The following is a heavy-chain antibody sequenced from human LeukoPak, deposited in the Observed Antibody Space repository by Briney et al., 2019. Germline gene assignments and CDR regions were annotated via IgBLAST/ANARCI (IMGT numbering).Heavy chain of an antibody. D-gene: IGHD6-19*01. CDR2: ISSNGGST. Sequence: GGSLRLSCAASGFTFSSYAMHWVLQAPGKGLEYVSAISSNGGSTYYANSVKGRFTISRDNSKNTLYLQMGSLRAEDMAVYYCARDYRSGWFDYWGQGTLVTVSS. V-gene: IGHV3-64*01. CDR3: ARDYRSGWFDY. J-gene: IGHJ4*02. CDR1: GFTFSSYA.